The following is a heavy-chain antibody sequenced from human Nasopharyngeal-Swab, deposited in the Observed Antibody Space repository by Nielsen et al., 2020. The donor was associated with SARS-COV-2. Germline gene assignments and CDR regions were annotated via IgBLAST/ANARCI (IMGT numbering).Heavy chain of an antibody. D-gene: IGHD6-13*01. V-gene: IGHV4-30-4*01. J-gene: IGHJ4*02. CDR1: GGSISSGDYY. CDR3: ARVFEAAAGLDY. CDR2: IYYSGST. Sequence: SETLSLTCTVSGGSISSGDYYWSWISQPPGKGLEWIGYIYYSGSTYYNPSLKSRVTISVDTSKNQFSLKLSSVTAADTAVYYCARVFEAAAGLDYWGQGTLVTVSS.